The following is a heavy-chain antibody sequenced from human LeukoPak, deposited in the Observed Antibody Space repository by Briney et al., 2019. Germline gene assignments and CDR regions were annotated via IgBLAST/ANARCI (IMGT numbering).Heavy chain of an antibody. J-gene: IGHJ5*02. CDR3: ARQPGAGWFDP. Sequence: GESLKISRQASGYSFTSSWIGWARRMPGKGLEWMAIINPGDSDTRYSPSFQGQVTISADKSISTVYLQWGSLKASDTAMYYCARQPGAGWFDPWGQGTLVTVSS. D-gene: IGHD3-10*01. V-gene: IGHV5-51*01. CDR2: INPGDSDT. CDR1: GYSFTSSW.